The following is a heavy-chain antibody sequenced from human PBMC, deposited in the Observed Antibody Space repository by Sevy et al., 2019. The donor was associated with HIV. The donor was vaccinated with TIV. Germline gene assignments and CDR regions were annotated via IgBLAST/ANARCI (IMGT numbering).Heavy chain of an antibody. CDR1: GFTFRDYP. V-gene: IGHV3-11*04. D-gene: IGHD1-26*01. CDR3: AREHTGSFPDF. CDR2: ISRASDSI. J-gene: IGHJ4*02. Sequence: GRSLRLSCAASGFTFRDYPMNWIRQAPGKGLEWLSYISRASDSIYYADSVMGRFTVSRDNAKNSLYLQMDRLSDEDTAIYYCAREHTGSFPDFWGQGTLVTVSS.